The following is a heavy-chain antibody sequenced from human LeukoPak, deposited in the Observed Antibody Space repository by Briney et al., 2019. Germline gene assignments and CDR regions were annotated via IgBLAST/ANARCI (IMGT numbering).Heavy chain of an antibody. CDR3: ARHKGQWLIGYYGMDV. CDR2: IYYSGST. Sequence: SETLSLTCTVSGGSMSPYHWGWIRQPPGKGLEWTGYIYYSGSTNYNPSLKSRVTISVDTSKNQFSLKLSSVTAADTAVYCCARHKGQWLIGYYGMDVWGQGTTVTVSS. CDR1: GGSMSPYH. D-gene: IGHD6-19*01. V-gene: IGHV4-59*08. J-gene: IGHJ6*02.